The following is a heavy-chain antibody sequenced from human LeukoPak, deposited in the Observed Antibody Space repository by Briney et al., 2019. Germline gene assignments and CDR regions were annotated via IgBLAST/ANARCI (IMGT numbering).Heavy chain of an antibody. D-gene: IGHD3-16*02. J-gene: IGHJ3*02. V-gene: IGHV4-61*01. Sequence: SETLSLTCTVSGGSISSSSYYWSWIRQPPGKGLEWIGYIYYSGSTNYNPSLKSRVTISVDTSKNQFSLKLSSVTAADTAVYYCARDGELSAFDIWGQGTMVTVSS. CDR1: GGSISSSSYY. CDR3: ARDGELSAFDI. CDR2: IYYSGST.